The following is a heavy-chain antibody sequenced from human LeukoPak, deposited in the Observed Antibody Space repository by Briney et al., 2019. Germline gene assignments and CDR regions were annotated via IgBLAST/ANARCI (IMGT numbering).Heavy chain of an antibody. Sequence: ASVKVSCKASGYTFPSYFMHWVRQAPGQGLEWMGIINPTGGSTTYAQKFQGRVTMTRDTSTSTVYMELSSLRSDDTAVYYCARTAPRLFDYWGQGPLVTVSS. CDR2: INPTGGST. D-gene: IGHD5-18*01. V-gene: IGHV1-46*01. J-gene: IGHJ4*02. CDR1: GYTFPSYF. CDR3: ARTAPRLFDY.